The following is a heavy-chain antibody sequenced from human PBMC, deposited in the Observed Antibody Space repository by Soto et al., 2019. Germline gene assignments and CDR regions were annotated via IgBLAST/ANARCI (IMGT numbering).Heavy chain of an antibody. CDR3: ARDVNPSY. CDR2: ISGSGSST. CDR1: GFTFSTYA. V-gene: IGHV3-23*01. Sequence: PGGSLRLSCAASGFTFSTYAMTWVRQAPGEGLEWVSTISGSGSSTYYADSVNGRFTISRDNSKNTLFLQMNSLRAEDTAVYYCARDVNPSYWGHGTLVTVYS. J-gene: IGHJ4*01.